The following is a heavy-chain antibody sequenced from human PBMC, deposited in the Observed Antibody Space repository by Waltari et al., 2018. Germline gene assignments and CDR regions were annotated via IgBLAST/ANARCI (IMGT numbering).Heavy chain of an antibody. CDR2: IYYSGST. CDR3: ASIEYYYDSSGSLGDAFDI. V-gene: IGHV4-31*03. Sequence: QLQLQESGPGLVKPSETLSLTCTVSGGSISSGGYYWSWIRQHPGKGLEWIGYIYYSGSTYYNPSLKSRVTISVDTSKNQFSLKLSSVTAADTAVYYCASIEYYYDSSGSLGDAFDIWGQGTMVIVSS. CDR1: GGSISSGGYY. J-gene: IGHJ3*02. D-gene: IGHD3-22*01.